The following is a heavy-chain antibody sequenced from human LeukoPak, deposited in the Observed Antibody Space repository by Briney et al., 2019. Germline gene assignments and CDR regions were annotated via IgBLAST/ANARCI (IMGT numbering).Heavy chain of an antibody. CDR3: ARLSGVGALDY. Sequence: PSETLSLTCTVSGGSISSSSYYWGWIRQPPGKGLEWIGSIYYSGSTYYNPSLKSRVTISVDTSKNQFSLKLSSVTAADTAVYYCARLSGVGALDYWGQGTLVTVSS. J-gene: IGHJ4*02. V-gene: IGHV4-39*01. D-gene: IGHD1-26*01. CDR2: IYYSGST. CDR1: GGSISSSSYY.